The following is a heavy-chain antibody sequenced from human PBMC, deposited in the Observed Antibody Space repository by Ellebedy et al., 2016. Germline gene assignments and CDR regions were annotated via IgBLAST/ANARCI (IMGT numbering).Heavy chain of an antibody. Sequence: ASVKVSCKASGYTFTHHGLHWVRQAPGERLEWLGWINAANGDTEYSQKFQGRVSLIRDTSANTVYMELSSLRSADTAVYYCARDGIERCSGGSCLSGDFDYWGQGTLVTVSP. CDR2: INAANGDT. CDR3: ARDGIERCSGGSCLSGDFDY. CDR1: GYTFTHHG. J-gene: IGHJ4*02. V-gene: IGHV1-3*01. D-gene: IGHD2-15*01.